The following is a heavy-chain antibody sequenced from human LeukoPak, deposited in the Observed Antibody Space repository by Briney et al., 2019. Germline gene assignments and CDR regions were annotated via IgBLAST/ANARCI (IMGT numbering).Heavy chain of an antibody. CDR1: GFTFSTYS. CDR2: IKTDGSST. V-gene: IGHV3-74*01. J-gene: IGHJ6*03. Sequence: GGSLRLSCAASGFTFSTYSMNWVRQAPGKGLVWVSHIKTDGSSTNYAESVKGRFTISRDNAKNTVYLQMNSLRAEDTAVYYCAREHYFYYMDAWGKGTTVTVSS. CDR3: AREHYFYYMDA.